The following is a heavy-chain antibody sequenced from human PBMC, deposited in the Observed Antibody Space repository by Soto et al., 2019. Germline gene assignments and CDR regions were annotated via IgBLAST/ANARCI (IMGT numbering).Heavy chain of an antibody. CDR3: ARDLGARYFDY. J-gene: IGHJ4*02. CDR1: GCTFTSYY. V-gene: IGHV1-46*01. CDR2: INPSGGST. Sequence: GASVKVSCKASGCTFTSYYMHWVRQAPGQGLEWMGIINPSGGSTSYAQKFQGRVTMTRDTSTSTVYMELSSLRSEDTAVYYCARDLGARYFDYWGQGTLVTVSS. D-gene: IGHD3-16*01.